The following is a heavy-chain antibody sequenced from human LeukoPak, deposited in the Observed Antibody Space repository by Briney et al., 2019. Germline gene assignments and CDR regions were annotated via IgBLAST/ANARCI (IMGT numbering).Heavy chain of an antibody. Sequence: GVSVKVSCKASGYTFTSYYLHWVRQAPGQGLEWMGIINPSGGNTNYAQKFQDRVTMTRDTSTSTVYMQLSSLRSEDTAVYYCARDEMDSLDYWGQGTLVTVSS. J-gene: IGHJ4*02. V-gene: IGHV1-46*01. CDR1: GYTFTSYY. D-gene: IGHD5-24*01. CDR3: ARDEMDSLDY. CDR2: INPSGGNT.